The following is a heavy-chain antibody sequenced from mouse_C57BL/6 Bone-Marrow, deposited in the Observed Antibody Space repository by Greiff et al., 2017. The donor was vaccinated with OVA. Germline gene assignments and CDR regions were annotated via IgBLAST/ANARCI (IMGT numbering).Heavy chain of an antibody. CDR3: ARSSYYGNYRDY. Sequence: LVESGAELVMPGASVKLSCKASGYTFTSYWMHWVKQRPGQGLEWIGEIDPSDSYTNYNQKFKGKSTLTVDKSSSTAYMQLSSLTSEDSAVYYCARSSYYGNYRDYWGQGTTLTVSS. D-gene: IGHD2-1*01. CDR1: GYTFTSYW. CDR2: IDPSDSYT. V-gene: IGHV1-69*01. J-gene: IGHJ2*01.